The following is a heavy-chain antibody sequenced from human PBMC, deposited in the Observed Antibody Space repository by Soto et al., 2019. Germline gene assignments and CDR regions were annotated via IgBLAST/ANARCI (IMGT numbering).Heavy chain of an antibody. CDR1: GFTFSSYG. CDR3: ARGGVRATESVFGAFDI. CDR2: IWHDGSKK. Sequence: QVQLVESGGGVVQPGRSLRLSCAASGFTFSSYGMHWLRQAPGKGLEWVAVIWHDGSKKYYADSVKGRFTISRDNSKNPRYLQMLSLGDEDAVVYYWARGGVRATESVFGAFDIWGQGTMVTVSS. V-gene: IGHV3-33*01. J-gene: IGHJ3*02. D-gene: IGHD1-26*01.